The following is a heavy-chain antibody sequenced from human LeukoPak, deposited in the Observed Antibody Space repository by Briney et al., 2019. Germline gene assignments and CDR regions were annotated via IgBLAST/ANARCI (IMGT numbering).Heavy chain of an antibody. Sequence: SETLSLTCTVSGGSISSANYYWNWIRQPPGKGLEWFGYIYYTGGTYYNPSPKSRVTISVDTSKNQFSLKLNSVTAADTAVYYCARDYGGYGRFDFWGQGTLVTVSS. V-gene: IGHV4-30-4*08. CDR2: IYYTGGT. J-gene: IGHJ4*02. D-gene: IGHD5-12*01. CDR3: ARDYGGYGRFDF. CDR1: GGSISSANYY.